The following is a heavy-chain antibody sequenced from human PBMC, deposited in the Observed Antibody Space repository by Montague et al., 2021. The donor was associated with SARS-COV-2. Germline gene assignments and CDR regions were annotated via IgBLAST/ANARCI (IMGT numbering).Heavy chain of an antibody. Sequence: SETLSLTCTVSGGSISSSSYYWGWIRQPPGKGLEWIGSIYYTGSTYYNPSLKSRVTISLDTSKNHFTLKLSSVTAAATAVYYCARDTRNVMLVVVSRYGLDVWGQGTTVTVSS. CDR1: GGSISSSSYY. J-gene: IGHJ6*02. CDR3: ARDTRNVMLVVVSRYGLDV. CDR2: IYYTGST. D-gene: IGHD3-22*01. V-gene: IGHV4-39*02.